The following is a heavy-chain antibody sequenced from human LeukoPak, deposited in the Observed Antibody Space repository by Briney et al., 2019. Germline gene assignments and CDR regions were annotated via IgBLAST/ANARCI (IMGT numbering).Heavy chain of an antibody. D-gene: IGHD3-10*01. CDR2: INSDGSST. CDR3: ASLHGSGSYSNYYYYYGMDV. J-gene: IGHJ6*04. Sequence: PGGSLRLSCAASGFTFSSYWMHWVRQAPGKGLVWVSRINSDGSSTSYADSVKGRFTISRDSAKNTLYLQMNSLRAEGTAVYYCASLHGSGSYSNYYYYYGMDVWGKGTTVTVSS. V-gene: IGHV3-74*01. CDR1: GFTFSSYW.